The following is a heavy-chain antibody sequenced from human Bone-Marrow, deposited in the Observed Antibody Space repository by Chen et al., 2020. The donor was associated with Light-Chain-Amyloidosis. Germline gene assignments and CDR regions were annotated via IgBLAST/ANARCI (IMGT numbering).Heavy chain of an antibody. CDR3: AGSWRELLVSPYYYMDV. V-gene: IGHV3-48*01. CDR1: GFTFSSYS. Sequence: EVQLVESGGGLVQPVGSLRLSCEASGFTFSSYSMNWFRQAPGKGLEWVSYISSSSSTIYYADSVKGLFTISRDNAKNSLYLQMNSLRAEDTAVYYCAGSWRELLVSPYYYMDVWGKGTTVTVS. J-gene: IGHJ6*03. CDR2: ISSSSSTI. D-gene: IGHD1-26*01.